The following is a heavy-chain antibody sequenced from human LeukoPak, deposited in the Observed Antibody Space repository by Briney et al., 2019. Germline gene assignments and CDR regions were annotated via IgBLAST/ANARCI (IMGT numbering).Heavy chain of an antibody. CDR1: GYTFTSYD. CDR3: ARAGTSGDYYYYYMDV. Sequence: GASVKVSCKASGYTFTSYDINWVRQATGQGLEWMGWMNPNSGNTGYAQKFQGRVTMTRNTSISTAYMELSSLRSEDTAVYYCARAGTSGDYYYYYMDVWGKGTTVTVSS. V-gene: IGHV1-8*01. CDR2: MNPNSGNT. D-gene: IGHD3-10*01. J-gene: IGHJ6*03.